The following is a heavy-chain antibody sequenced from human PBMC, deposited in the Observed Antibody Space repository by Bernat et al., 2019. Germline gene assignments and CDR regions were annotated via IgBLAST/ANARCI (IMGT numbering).Heavy chain of an antibody. Sequence: QVTLKESGPVLVKPTETLTLTCTVSGFSLSNARMGVSWIRQPPGKALEWLAHIFSNDEKSYSTSLKSRLTISKDTSKSQVVLTMTNMDPVDTATYYCARIRVVQGWGDYYYYYMDVWGKGTTVTVSS. D-gene: IGHD3-10*01. CDR2: IFSNDEK. V-gene: IGHV2-26*01. CDR1: GFSLSNARMG. J-gene: IGHJ6*03. CDR3: ARIRVVQGWGDYYYYYMDV.